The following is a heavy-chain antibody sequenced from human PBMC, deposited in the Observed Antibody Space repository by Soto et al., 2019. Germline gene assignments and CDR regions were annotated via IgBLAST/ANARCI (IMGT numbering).Heavy chain of an antibody. D-gene: IGHD2-2*01. Sequence: APVKGSSEAPGYRFTSYSMHSVRQAPGKRLVWMGRINAGNGNTKYSHGFKGRVTITRDTSASTAYMELSSLRSEDTAVYYCARDKCGIVVVPDALPWFELWGQGTLVTVSP. V-gene: IGHV1-3*01. CDR3: ARDKCGIVVVPDALPWFEL. CDR1: GYRFTSYS. J-gene: IGHJ5*02. CDR2: INAGNGNT.